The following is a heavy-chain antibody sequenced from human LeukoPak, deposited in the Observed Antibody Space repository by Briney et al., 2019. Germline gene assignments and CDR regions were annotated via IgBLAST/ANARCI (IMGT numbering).Heavy chain of an antibody. CDR3: ARGSSSSLSGY. Sequence: PGGSLRLSCAASGFTFSSYAMHWVRQAPGKGLEWVAVISYDGSNKYYADSVKGRFTISRDNSKNTLYLQMNSLRAEDTAVYYCARGSSSSLSGYRGQGTLVTVSS. J-gene: IGHJ4*02. D-gene: IGHD6-6*01. CDR2: ISYDGSNK. CDR1: GFTFSSYA. V-gene: IGHV3-30-3*01.